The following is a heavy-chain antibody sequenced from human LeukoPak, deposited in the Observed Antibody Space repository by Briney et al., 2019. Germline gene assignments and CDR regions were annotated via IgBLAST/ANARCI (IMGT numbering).Heavy chain of an antibody. CDR1: GFTVSSNY. D-gene: IGHD4-17*01. V-gene: IGHV3-53*01. J-gene: IGHJ4*02. CDR2: IYSGGST. CDR3: ARDPYGNYYFDY. Sequence: GGSLRLSCAASGFTVSSNYMSWVRQAPGKGLEWVSVIYSGGSTYYADSVKGRFTISRDNSKNTLYLQMNSLRAEDTAVYYCARDPYGNYYFDYWGQGTLVTVSS.